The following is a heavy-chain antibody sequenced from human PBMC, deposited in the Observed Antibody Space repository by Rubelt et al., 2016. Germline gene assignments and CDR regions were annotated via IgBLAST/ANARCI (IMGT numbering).Heavy chain of an antibody. CDR3: ARQEKYYYDSSGYSNFDY. CDR2: IYYSGST. Sequence: QLQLQESGPGLVKPSETLSLTCTVSGGSISSSSYYWGWIRQPPGKGLEWIGSIYYSGSTYYNPSLKSRVTISVDTSKNQCSLKLSSVTAADTAVYYCARQEKYYYDSSGYSNFDYWGQGTLVTVSS. D-gene: IGHD3-22*01. J-gene: IGHJ4*02. CDR1: GGSISSSSYY. V-gene: IGHV4-39*01.